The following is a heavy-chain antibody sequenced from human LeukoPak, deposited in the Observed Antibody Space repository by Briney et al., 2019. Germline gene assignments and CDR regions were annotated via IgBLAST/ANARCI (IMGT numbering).Heavy chain of an antibody. V-gene: IGHV4-4*07. D-gene: IGHD6-6*01. CDR1: GGSISSYY. CDR3: ARVHSSSSGLSGIKSDAFDI. CDR2: IYTSGST. J-gene: IGHJ3*02. Sequence: SETLSLTCTVSGGSISSYYWSWIRQPAGKGLEWIGRIYTSGSTNYNPSLKSRVAMSVDTSKNQFSLKLSSVTAADTAVYYCARVHSSSSGLSGIKSDAFDIWGQGTVVTVSS.